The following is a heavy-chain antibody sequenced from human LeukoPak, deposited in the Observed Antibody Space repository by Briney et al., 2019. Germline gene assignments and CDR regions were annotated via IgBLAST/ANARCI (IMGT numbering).Heavy chain of an antibody. J-gene: IGHJ4*02. CDR3: AKDFSVYNYDSRVLDY. D-gene: IGHD3-22*01. Sequence: PGGVLRLSCAASGFTFSSYGMSWVRQAPGNGLEWVAFIRYDGSNKYYADSVKGRFTISRDNSKNTLYLQMNRLRAEDTAVYYCAKDFSVYNYDSRVLDYWGQGTLVTVSS. CDR2: IRYDGSNK. V-gene: IGHV3-30*02. CDR1: GFTFSSYG.